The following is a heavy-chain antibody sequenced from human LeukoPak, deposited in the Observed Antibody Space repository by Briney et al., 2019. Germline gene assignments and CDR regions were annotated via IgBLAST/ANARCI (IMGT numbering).Heavy chain of an antibody. CDR2: TYPGGSDT. D-gene: IGHD6-19*01. CDR3: ARQCSSGWYRHFDY. CDR1: GYSFINYY. J-gene: IGHJ4*02. V-gene: IGHV5-51*01. Sequence: GESLKISCRCSGYSFINYYIGWVRQMPGKGLEWVGVTYPGGSDTRYSPSFQGQVTISADKSTTTVYLQWSSLKASDTAMYYCARQCSSGWYRHFDYWGQGTLVTVSS.